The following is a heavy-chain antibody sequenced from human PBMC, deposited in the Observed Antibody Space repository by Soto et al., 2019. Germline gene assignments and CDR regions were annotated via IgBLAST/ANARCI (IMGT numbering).Heavy chain of an antibody. CDR3: ARVFGENYDFWSGYYRYWFDP. D-gene: IGHD3-3*01. CDR1: GYTFTSYG. J-gene: IGHJ5*02. V-gene: IGHV1-18*01. CDR2: ISAYNGNT. Sequence: ASVKVSCKASGYTFTSYGISWVRQAPGQGLEWMGWISAYNGNTNYAQKLQGRVTMTTDTSTSTAYMELRSLRSDDTAVYYCARVFGENYDFWSGYYRYWFDPWGQGTLVTVS.